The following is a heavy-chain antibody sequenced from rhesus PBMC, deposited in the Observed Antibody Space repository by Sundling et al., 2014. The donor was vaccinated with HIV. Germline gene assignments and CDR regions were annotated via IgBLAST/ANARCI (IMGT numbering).Heavy chain of an antibody. V-gene: IGHV3S4*01. J-gene: IGHJ4*01. D-gene: IGHD4-17*01. CDR2: ISNTGKII. Sequence: EVQLMESGGGLVQPGGSLRLSCEASGFAFSSADMSWVRQALGQGLEWVSSISNTGKIISYAGSVKGRFTISRDNAKNSLSLQMNSLTTEDTAVYYCTRREGLYYFDYWGQGVLVTVSS. CDR1: GFAFSSAD. CDR3: TRREGLYYFDY.